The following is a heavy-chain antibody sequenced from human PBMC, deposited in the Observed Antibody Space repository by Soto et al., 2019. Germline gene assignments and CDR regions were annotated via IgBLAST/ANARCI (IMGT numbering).Heavy chain of an antibody. CDR1: GDSISSRSHY. V-gene: IGHV4-31*03. J-gene: IGHJ5*02. Sequence: SETLSLTCTVSGDSISSRSHYWNWIRQVPGKGLEFIGYIFYTGATYYNPSLRGRVSMSTDTSKNQFSLNLRSVTAADTAIYYCAREGRHSGGMRESWFDPWGQGTLVTVSS. CDR3: AREGRHSGGMRESWFDP. D-gene: IGHD3-10*01. CDR2: IFYTGAT.